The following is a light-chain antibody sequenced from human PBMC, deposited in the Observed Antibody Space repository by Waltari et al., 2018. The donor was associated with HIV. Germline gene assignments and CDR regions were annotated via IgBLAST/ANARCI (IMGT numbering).Light chain of an antibody. Sequence: QSMLTQPPSVSGAPGQRVTISCSGSSSNIGARYDVHWYQHIPGTAPKLLIYESTNRPSGVPDRFSASTSGTSASLAITRLQAEDEADYYCQSFDSVVTSSVFGGGTKLTVL. CDR3: QSFDSVVTSSV. CDR1: SSNIGARYD. J-gene: IGLJ2*01. V-gene: IGLV1-40*01. CDR2: EST.